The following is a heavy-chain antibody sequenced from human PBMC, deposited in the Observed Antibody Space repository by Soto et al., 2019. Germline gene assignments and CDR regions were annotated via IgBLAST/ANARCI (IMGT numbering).Heavy chain of an antibody. J-gene: IGHJ5*01. CDR1: GGSISSSSYY. CDR2: IYYSGST. V-gene: IGHV4-39*01. Sequence: SETLSLTCTVSGGSISSSSYYWGWIRQPPGKGLEWIGSIYYSGSTYYNPSLKSRVTISVDTSKNQFSLKLSSVTAADTAVYYCARHDWMVFGESLNSFDSWGQGTLVTVAS. D-gene: IGHD3-10*02. CDR3: ARHDWMVFGESLNSFDS.